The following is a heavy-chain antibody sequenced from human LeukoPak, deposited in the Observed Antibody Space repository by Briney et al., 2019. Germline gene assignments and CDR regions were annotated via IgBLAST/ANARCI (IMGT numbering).Heavy chain of an antibody. CDR1: GFIVSSNY. V-gene: IGHV3-53*01. CDR3: AKSHSPSGDY. D-gene: IGHD1-26*01. CDR2: IYTGGST. Sequence: GGSLRLSCAASGFIVSSNYMTWVRQAPGKGLEWVSVIYTGGSTYYADSVKGRFTISRDNSKNTLYLQMNTLRAEDTAVYYCAKSHSPSGDYWGQGTLVTVSS. J-gene: IGHJ4*02.